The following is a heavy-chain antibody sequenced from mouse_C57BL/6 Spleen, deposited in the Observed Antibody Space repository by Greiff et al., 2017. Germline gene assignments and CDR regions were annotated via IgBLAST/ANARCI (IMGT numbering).Heavy chain of an antibody. CDR1: GYSITSGYY. Sequence: EVHLVESGPGLVKPSQSLSLTCSVTGYSITSGYYWNWIRQFPGNKLEWMGYISYDGSNNYNPSLKNRISITRDTSKNQFFLKLNSVTTEDTATYYCARFYDYDSYWYFDVWGTGTTVTVSS. CDR2: ISYDGSN. J-gene: IGHJ1*03. CDR3: ARFYDYDSYWYFDV. V-gene: IGHV3-6*01. D-gene: IGHD2-4*01.